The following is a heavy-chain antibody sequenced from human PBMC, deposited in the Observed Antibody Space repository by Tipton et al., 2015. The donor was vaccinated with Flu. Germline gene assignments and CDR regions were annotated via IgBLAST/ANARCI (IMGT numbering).Heavy chain of an antibody. D-gene: IGHD1-26*01. CDR3: ARCDWGLIVGASLLEY. V-gene: IGHV3-30*03. CDR2: ISYAGTIK. CDR1: GFSFSSYG. J-gene: IGHJ4*02. Sequence: SLRLSCAASGFSFSSYGMFWVRQAPGKGLEWVTFISYAGTIKYSTDSVKGRFTISRDTSKNTLYLQMNGLRVEDTAVYYCARCDWGLIVGASLLEYWGQGTPVTVSS.